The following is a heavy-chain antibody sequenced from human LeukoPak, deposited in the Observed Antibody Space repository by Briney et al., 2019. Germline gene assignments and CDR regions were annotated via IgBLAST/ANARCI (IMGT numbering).Heavy chain of an antibody. Sequence: GGSPRLSLAGSAFSLSKFFLFLVRPAPGEGVEGVSTITANGGYTLYADAVKGRFTVSRDNSKNTLYLQINSLRPEDTAMYYCAKDPNGDYIGAFDFWGQGTMVTVPS. CDR1: AFSLSKFF. CDR2: ITANGGYT. D-gene: IGHD4-17*01. CDR3: AKDPNGDYIGAFDF. J-gene: IGHJ3*01. V-gene: IGHV3-23*01.